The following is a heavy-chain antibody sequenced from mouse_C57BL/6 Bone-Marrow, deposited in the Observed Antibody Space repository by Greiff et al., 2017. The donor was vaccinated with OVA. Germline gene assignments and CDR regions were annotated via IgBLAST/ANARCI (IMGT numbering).Heavy chain of an antibody. Sequence: VKVVESGGGLVQSGRSLRLSCATSGFTFSDFYMEWVRQAPGKGLEWIAASRNKANDYTTEYSATVKGRFIVSIDTSQSILYLQMNALRAEDTAIYYCASDGYYLYFDIWGRGTAVTVSS. CDR3: ASDGYYLYFDI. CDR2: SRNKANDYTT. J-gene: IGHJ1*03. CDR1: GFTFSDFY. V-gene: IGHV7-1*01.